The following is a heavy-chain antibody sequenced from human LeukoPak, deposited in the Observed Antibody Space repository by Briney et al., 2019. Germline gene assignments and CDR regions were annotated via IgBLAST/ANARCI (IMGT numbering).Heavy chain of an antibody. CDR1: GFPFSDYA. CDR2: ISPSASHR. J-gene: IGHJ5*02. D-gene: IGHD5-18*01. V-gene: IGHV3-23*01. Sequence: TGGSLRLSCAASGFPFSDYAMTWVRQAPGKGLEWVAAISPSASHRYYADFVGGRFTISRDNSKSTLDLQMSSLRAEDTAVYYCVKDRFGSFDPWGQGTLVTVSS. CDR3: VKDRFGSFDP.